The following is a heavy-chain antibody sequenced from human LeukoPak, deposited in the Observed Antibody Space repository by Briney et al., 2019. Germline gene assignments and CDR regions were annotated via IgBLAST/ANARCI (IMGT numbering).Heavy chain of an antibody. CDR1: GYTFTSFD. Sequence: ASVKVSRKASGYTFTSFDTSWVPDAPAQGREGVGGISAYNGKTNYAQKLQGRVTRTTDTPTSTAYMEPRSLRYDDTAVYYCARDPYGGNSGIDYWGQGTLVTVSS. D-gene: IGHD4-23*01. V-gene: IGHV1-18*01. J-gene: IGHJ4*02. CDR2: ISAYNGKT. CDR3: ARDPYGGNSGIDY.